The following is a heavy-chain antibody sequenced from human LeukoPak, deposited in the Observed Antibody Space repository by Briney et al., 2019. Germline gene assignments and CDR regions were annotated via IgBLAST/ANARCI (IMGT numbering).Heavy chain of an antibody. D-gene: IGHD1-20*01. Sequence: ASVKVSCKVSGYTLTELSMHWVRQAPGKGLEWMGGFDPEDGETIYAQKFQGRVTMTEDTSTDTAYMELSSLRSEDTAVYYCGNWNDGMEAFDIGGQGTMVTVSS. V-gene: IGHV1-24*01. CDR1: GYTLTELS. J-gene: IGHJ3*02. CDR2: FDPEDGET. CDR3: GNWNDGMEAFDI.